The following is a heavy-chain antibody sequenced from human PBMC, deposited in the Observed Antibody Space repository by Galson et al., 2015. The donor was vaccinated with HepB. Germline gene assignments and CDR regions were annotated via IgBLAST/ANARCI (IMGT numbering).Heavy chain of an antibody. CDR2: LYSGGGT. Sequence: SLRLSCAASGFSVSSNYMSWVRQAPGKGLEWVSILYSGGGTYYADSVKGIFTISRDNSKNTLSLQMNSLRAEDTAVCYCARVSSKRGAFDIWGQGTMVTVSS. D-gene: IGHD6-19*01. V-gene: IGHV3-66*01. CDR1: GFSVSSNY. J-gene: IGHJ3*02. CDR3: ARVSSKRGAFDI.